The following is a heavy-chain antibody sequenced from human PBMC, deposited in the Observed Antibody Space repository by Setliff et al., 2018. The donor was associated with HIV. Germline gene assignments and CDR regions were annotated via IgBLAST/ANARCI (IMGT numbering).Heavy chain of an antibody. CDR1: GYSISSGYY. V-gene: IGHV4-38-2*01. CDR2: IYHSGSS. CDR3: ARLAGRRTIAAADYFFDF. D-gene: IGHD6-13*01. J-gene: IGHJ4*02. Sequence: LSLTCAVSGYSISSGYYWGWIRQPPGKGLEWIGSIYHSGSSYYSPSLKSRVTLFLDTSRNQFSLTLNSLTAADTAVYYCARLAGRRTIAAADYFFDFWGQGALVTVSS.